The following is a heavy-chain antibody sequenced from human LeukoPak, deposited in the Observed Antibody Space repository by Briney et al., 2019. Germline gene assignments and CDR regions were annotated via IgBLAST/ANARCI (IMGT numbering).Heavy chain of an antibody. D-gene: IGHD6-19*01. J-gene: IGHJ4*02. CDR1: GFTFSSYS. V-gene: IGHV3-23*01. Sequence: GGSLRLSCAASGFTFSSYSMNWVRQAPGKGLEWVSAISGSGGSTYYADSVKGRFTISRDNSKNTLYLQMNSLRAEDTAVYYCAKSRNWGGGWYHYWGQGTLVTVSS. CDR2: ISGSGGST. CDR3: AKSRNWGGGWYHY.